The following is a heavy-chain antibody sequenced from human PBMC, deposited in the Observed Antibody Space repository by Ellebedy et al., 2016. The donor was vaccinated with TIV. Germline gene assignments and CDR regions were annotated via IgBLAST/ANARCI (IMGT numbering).Heavy chain of an antibody. V-gene: IGHV3-21*01. D-gene: IGHD5-24*01. J-gene: IGHJ4*02. CDR3: AREKDGRIS. Sequence: GESLKISCTASGFTLKNFSLNWVRQAPGKGLEWVASSSGSLHYLNYAESVRGRFTISRDNAKNTLYLQMHSLTAADTAVYYCAREKDGRISWGQGTLVTVSS. CDR2: SSGSLHYL. CDR1: GFTLKNFS.